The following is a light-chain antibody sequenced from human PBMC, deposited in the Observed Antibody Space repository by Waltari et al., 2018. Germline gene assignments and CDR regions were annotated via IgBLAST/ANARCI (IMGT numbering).Light chain of an antibody. CDR2: GAS. CDR3: HQYNKWPRS. J-gene: IGKJ1*01. V-gene: IGKV3-15*01. CDR1: QGVDSN. Sequence: VMTQSPVTLSVSLGERATLSCRASQGVDSNLAWYQRKPGQPPRLLIFGASTRATGVPARFSGSGSGTEFTLTIDSLQSDDFAVYYCHQYNKWPRSFGQGTKVEI.